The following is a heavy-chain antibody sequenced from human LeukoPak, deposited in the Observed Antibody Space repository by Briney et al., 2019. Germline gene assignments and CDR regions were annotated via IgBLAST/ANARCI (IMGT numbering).Heavy chain of an antibody. CDR1: GGTFSSYA. Sequence: GASVKVSCKASGGTFSSYAISWVRQAPGQGLEWMGGIIPIFGTANYAQKFQGRVTITADKSTSTAYMELSSLRSEDTAVYYCAAYYDFWSGYYWYNWFDPWGQGTLVTVSS. CDR2: IIPIFGTA. D-gene: IGHD3-3*01. CDR3: AAYYDFWSGYYWYNWFDP. V-gene: IGHV1-69*06. J-gene: IGHJ5*02.